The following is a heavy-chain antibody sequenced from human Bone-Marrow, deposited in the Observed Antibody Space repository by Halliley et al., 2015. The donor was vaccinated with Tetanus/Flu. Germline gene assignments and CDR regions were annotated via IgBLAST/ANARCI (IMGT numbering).Heavy chain of an antibody. D-gene: IGHD4-17*01. J-gene: IGHJ3*02. CDR3: ARDHYNVYGDSGVDAFDI. CDR1: GGTISSYY. Sequence: TLSLTCTVSGGTISSYYWSWIRQPPGKGLEWVGYIYYRGNTNYNPSLKSRVTISVDTAKNQFSLKLTSVTAADTAVYYCARDHYNVYGDSGVDAFDIWGQGTMVTVSS. CDR2: IYYRGNT. V-gene: IGHV4-59*01.